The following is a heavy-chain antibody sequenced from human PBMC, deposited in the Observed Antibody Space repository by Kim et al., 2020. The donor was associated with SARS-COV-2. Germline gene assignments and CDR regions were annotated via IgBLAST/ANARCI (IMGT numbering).Heavy chain of an antibody. J-gene: IGHJ6*02. CDR3: ARRAVWFGESSYYYYYGMDV. CDR2: IYYSGST. V-gene: IGHV4-59*08. D-gene: IGHD3-10*01. Sequence: SETLSLTCTVSGGSISSYYWSWIRQPPGKGLEWIGYIYYSGSTNYNPSLKSRVTISVDTSKNQFSLKLSSVTAADTAAYYCARRAVWFGESSYYYYYGMDVWGQGTTVTVSS. CDR1: GGSISSYY.